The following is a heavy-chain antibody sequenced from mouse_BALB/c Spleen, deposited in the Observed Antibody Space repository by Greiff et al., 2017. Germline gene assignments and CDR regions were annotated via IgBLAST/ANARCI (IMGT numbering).Heavy chain of an antibody. J-gene: IGHJ3*01. V-gene: IGHV1-54*01. CDR2: INPGSGGT. CDR1: GYAFTNYL. Sequence: QVQLQQSGAELVRPGTSVKVSCKASGYAFTNYLIEWVKQRPGQGLEWIGVINPGSGGTNYNEKFKGKATLTADKSSSTAYMQLSSLTSDDSAVYFCVTEFAYWGQGTLVTVSA. CDR3: VTEFAY.